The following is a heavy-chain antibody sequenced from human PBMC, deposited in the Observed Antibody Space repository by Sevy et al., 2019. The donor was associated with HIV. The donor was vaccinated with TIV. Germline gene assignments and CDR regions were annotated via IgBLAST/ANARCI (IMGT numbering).Heavy chain of an antibody. CDR1: GYTFASYA. J-gene: IGHJ5*02. CDR3: ARGAPKSIAARPGGWFDP. CDR2: MTAGNGNT. V-gene: IGHV1-3*01. Sequence: ASVNVSCKASGYTFASYAMHWVRQAPGQRLEWMGWMTAGNGNTKYSQKFQGRVTITRDTSASTAYMELSSLRSEDTAVYYCARGAPKSIAARPGGWFDPWGQGTLVTVSS. D-gene: IGHD6-6*01.